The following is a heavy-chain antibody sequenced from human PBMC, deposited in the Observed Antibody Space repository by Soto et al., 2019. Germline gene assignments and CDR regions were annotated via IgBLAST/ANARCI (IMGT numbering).Heavy chain of an antibody. CDR3: AKNWNWGSLVH. CDR2: IYHSGST. Sequence: PSETLSLTCAVSDGSISSGGYSWYWIRQPPGKGLEWIGYIYHSGSTNYNPSLKSRVTISVDTPKNQFSLKLSSVTAADTAVYYCAKNWNWGSLVHWGQGTLVTVSS. J-gene: IGHJ4*02. D-gene: IGHD7-27*01. CDR1: DGSISSGGYS. V-gene: IGHV4-30-2*01.